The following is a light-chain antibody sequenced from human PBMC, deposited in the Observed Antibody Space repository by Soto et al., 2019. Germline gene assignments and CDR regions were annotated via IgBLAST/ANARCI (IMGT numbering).Light chain of an antibody. CDR2: DVS. CDR3: SSYTSSSTRV. J-gene: IGLJ1*01. CDR1: SSDVGCYNY. Sequence: QSVLTQPASVSGSPGQSITISCTGTSSDVGCYNYVSWYQQHPGKAPKLMIYDVSNRPSGVSNRFSGSKSGNTASLTISGLQVEDEADYYCSSYTSSSTRVFGTWTKVTVL. V-gene: IGLV2-14*01.